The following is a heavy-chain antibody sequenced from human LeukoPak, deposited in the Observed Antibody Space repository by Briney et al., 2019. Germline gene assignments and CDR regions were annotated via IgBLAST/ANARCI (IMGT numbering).Heavy chain of an antibody. J-gene: IGHJ6*02. CDR3: ATYLRIFGVVTDYYYYGMDV. CDR2: FDPEDGET. V-gene: IGHV1-24*01. Sequence: ASVKVSCKVSGCTLTELSMHWVRQATGKGLEWMGGFDPEDGETIYAQKFQGRVTMTEDTSTDTAYMELSSLRSEDTAVYYCATYLRIFGVVTDYYYYGMDVWGQGTTVTVSS. CDR1: GCTLTELS. D-gene: IGHD3-3*01.